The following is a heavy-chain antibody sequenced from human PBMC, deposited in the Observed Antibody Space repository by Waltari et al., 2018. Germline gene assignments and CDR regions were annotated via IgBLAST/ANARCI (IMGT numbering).Heavy chain of an antibody. CDR2: IKPSNGDT. V-gene: IGHV1-2*02. CDR1: GYILTAHY. Sequence: QVQLVQSGAEVKKPGASVRVSCKASGYILTAHYMHWVRQAPGQGCECVGWIKPSNGDTGITQRFQGRVTMTADTSSSTAYMDLSRLTSDDTAVYYCARDVGGDAKSDVFYIWGQGTMFTVSS. D-gene: IGHD2-21*02. J-gene: IGHJ3*02. CDR3: ARDVGGDAKSDVFYI.